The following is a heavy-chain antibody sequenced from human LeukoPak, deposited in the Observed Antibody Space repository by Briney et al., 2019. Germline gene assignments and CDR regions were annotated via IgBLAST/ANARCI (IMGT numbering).Heavy chain of an antibody. CDR1: GGSMSSYY. J-gene: IGHJ4*02. V-gene: IGHV4-59*01. D-gene: IGHD3-16*01. CDR3: ARVPAYDYVWGSYDRYYFDY. Sequence: SETLSLTCTVSGGSMSSYYWSWIRQPPGKGLEWIGYIYYSGTTKYNPSLKSRVTISVDTSKNQFSLKLNSLTAADTAVYYCARVPAYDYVWGSYDRYYFDYWGQGTLVTVSS. CDR2: IYYSGTT.